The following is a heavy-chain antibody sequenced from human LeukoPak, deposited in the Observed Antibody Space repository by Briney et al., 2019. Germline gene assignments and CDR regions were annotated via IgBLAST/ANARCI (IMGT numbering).Heavy chain of an antibody. J-gene: IGHJ3*02. CDR2: INPSGGST. D-gene: IGHD3-22*01. Sequence: APVKVSCKASGYTFTSYYMHWVRQAPGQGLEWMGIINPSGGSTSYAQKFQGRVTMTRDTSTSTVYMELSSLRSEDTAVYYCARVRVYYDSSGYYVDAFDIWGQGTMVTVSS. CDR3: ARVRVYYDSSGYYVDAFDI. CDR1: GYTFTSYY. V-gene: IGHV1-46*01.